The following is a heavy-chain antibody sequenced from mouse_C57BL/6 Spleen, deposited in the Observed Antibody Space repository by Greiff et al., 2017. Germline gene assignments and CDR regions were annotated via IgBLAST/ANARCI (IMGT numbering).Heavy chain of an antibody. V-gene: IGHV1-22*01. D-gene: IGHD1-1*01. CDR3: ARCHYGSSSVWYFDV. CDR2: INPNNGGT. Sequence: DVQLQESGPELVKPGASVKMSCKASGYTFTDYNMHWVKQSHGKSLEWIGYINPNNGGTSYNQKFKGKATLTVNKSSSTAYMELRSLTSEDSAVYYGARCHYGSSSVWYFDVWGTGTTVTVSS. J-gene: IGHJ1*03. CDR1: GYTFTDYN.